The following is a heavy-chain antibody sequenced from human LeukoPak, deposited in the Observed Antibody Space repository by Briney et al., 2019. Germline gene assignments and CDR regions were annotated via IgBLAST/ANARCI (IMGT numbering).Heavy chain of an antibody. Sequence: NPGGSLRLSCTASGFIFGDYAMSWVRQAPGKGLEWVGRIKSKTDGGTTDYAAPVKGRFTISRDDSKNTLYLQMNSLKTEDTAVYYCTTDLSPYCTNGVCYSFYYYYMDVWGKGTTVTVSS. V-gene: IGHV3-15*01. CDR2: IKSKTDGGTT. D-gene: IGHD2-8*01. CDR1: GFIFGDYA. J-gene: IGHJ6*03. CDR3: TTDLSPYCTNGVCYSFYYYYMDV.